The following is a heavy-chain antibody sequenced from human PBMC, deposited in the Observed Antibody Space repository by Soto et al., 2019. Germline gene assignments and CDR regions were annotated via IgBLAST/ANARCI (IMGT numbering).Heavy chain of an antibody. Sequence: GGSLRLSCAASRFTFSSYWLHWVRQAPGKGLVWVSRINSDGSSTSYADSVKGRFTITRDNAKNTLYLQINSLRAEATAVYYCARYSSTSVIYYGMDVWGQGTTVTVSS. V-gene: IGHV3-74*01. J-gene: IGHJ6*02. D-gene: IGHD6-13*01. CDR1: RFTFSSYW. CDR3: ARYSSTSVIYYGMDV. CDR2: INSDGSST.